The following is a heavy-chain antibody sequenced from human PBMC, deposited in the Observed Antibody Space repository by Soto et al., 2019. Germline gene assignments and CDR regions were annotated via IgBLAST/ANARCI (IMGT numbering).Heavy chain of an antibody. CDR2: IYYSGST. J-gene: IGHJ6*02. D-gene: IGHD5-18*01. Sequence: SETLSLTCTVSGGSISSGDYYWSWIRQPPGKGLEWIGYIYYSGSTYYNPSLKSRVTISVDTSKNQFSLKLSSVTAADTAVYYCARVREDVDTARTGDYGMDVWGQGTTVTVSS. CDR3: ARVREDVDTARTGDYGMDV. CDR1: GGSISSGDYY. V-gene: IGHV4-30-4*01.